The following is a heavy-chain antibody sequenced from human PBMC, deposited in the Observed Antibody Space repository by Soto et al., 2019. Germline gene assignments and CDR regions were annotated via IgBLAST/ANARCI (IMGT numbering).Heavy chain of an antibody. CDR2: IYYSGCT. CDR3: ARGLGHPFGQDWFDP. V-gene: IGHV4-61*08. Sequence: QAQLQESGPGLVKPSETLSLSCTVSVCSVRSGVYYWRWLRQPPGNGMEWIGAIYYSGCTMYNPSLAGRVTISRYMSKNECSLKLNSVTPADTAGYYCARGLGHPFGQDWFDPWGQGTQVTFSS. D-gene: IGHD3-10*01. CDR1: VCSVRSGVYY. J-gene: IGHJ5*02.